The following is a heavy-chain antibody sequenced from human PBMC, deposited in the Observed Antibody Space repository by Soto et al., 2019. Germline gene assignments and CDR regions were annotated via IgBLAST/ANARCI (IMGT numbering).Heavy chain of an antibody. CDR1: GYTFTSYY. CDR3: ARDQEPSTLYYDYYYMDV. V-gene: IGHV1-46*03. CDR2: INPSGGST. J-gene: IGHJ6*03. Sequence: QVQLVQSGAEVKKPGASVTVSCTASGYTFTSYYINWVRQAPGQGLEWMGIINPSGGSTSYAQKFQGRVTMTRDTATSTVYMEVSGVRSEDTAVYYCARDQEPSTLYYDYYYMDVWGKGTTVTVSS.